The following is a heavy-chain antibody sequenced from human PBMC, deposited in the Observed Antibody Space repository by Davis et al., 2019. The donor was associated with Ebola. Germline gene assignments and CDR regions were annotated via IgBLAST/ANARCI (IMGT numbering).Heavy chain of an antibody. V-gene: IGHV4-34*01. D-gene: IGHD5-12*01. Sequence: SETLSLTCAVYGGSFSGYYWSWIRQPPGKGLEWIGEINHSGSTNYNPSLKSRVTISVDTSKNQFSLKLSSVTAADTAVYYCASPYSGYGGFDYWGQGTLVTVSS. CDR3: ASPYSGYGGFDY. J-gene: IGHJ4*02. CDR2: INHSGST. CDR1: GGSFSGYY.